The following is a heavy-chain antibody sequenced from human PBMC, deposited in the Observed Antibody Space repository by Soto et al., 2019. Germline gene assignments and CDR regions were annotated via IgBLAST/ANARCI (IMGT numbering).Heavy chain of an antibody. Sequence: QVQLVESGGGVVQPGRSLRLSCAASGFTFSSCAMNWVRQAPGKGLEWVALISYDGSNKYYADSVKGRFTISRDNSKNTLYLQMNSMRAEDTAVYYCARDKRDLRFLEWSYYFDSWGQGTLVTVSS. CDR1: GFTFSSCA. D-gene: IGHD3-3*01. CDR2: ISYDGSNK. CDR3: ARDKRDLRFLEWSYYFDS. J-gene: IGHJ4*02. V-gene: IGHV3-30-3*01.